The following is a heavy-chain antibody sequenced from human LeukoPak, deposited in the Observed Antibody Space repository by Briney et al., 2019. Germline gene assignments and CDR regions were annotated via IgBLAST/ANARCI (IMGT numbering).Heavy chain of an antibody. D-gene: IGHD2-15*01. Sequence: SETLSLTCTVSGGSISSYYWSWIRQPPGKGLEWIGYIYYSGSTNYNPSLKSRVTISVDTSKNQFSLKLSSVTAADTAVYYCARSNLGYCSGGSCHHYYYYYMDVWGKGTTVTVSS. V-gene: IGHV4-59*01. CDR3: ARSNLGYCSGGSCHHYYYYYMDV. CDR2: IYYSGST. J-gene: IGHJ6*03. CDR1: GGSISSYY.